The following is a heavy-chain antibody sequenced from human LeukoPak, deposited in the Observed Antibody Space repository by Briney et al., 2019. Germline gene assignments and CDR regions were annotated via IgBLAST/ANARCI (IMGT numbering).Heavy chain of an antibody. D-gene: IGHD2-2*01. V-gene: IGHV4-39*01. CDR3: ATTGGDIVVVPAAADY. Sequence: SETLSLTCTVSGGSISSSSYYWGWIRQPPGKGLEWIGSIYYSGSTYYNPSLKSRVIISVDTSKNQFSLKLSSVTAADTAVYYCATTGGDIVVVPAAADYWGQGTLVTVSS. CDR1: GGSISSSSYY. J-gene: IGHJ4*02. CDR2: IYYSGST.